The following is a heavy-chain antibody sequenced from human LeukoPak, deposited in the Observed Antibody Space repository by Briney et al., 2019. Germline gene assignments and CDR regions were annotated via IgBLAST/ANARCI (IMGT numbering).Heavy chain of an antibody. Sequence: GPSVQVSCKASGYTFTSYYMHWVRQAPGQGLEWMGIINPSGGSTSYAQKFQGRVTMTRDTSTSTVYMELSSLTSDDTAIYYCATEDYEVHWQYWIFDLWGRGTLIIVSS. CDR1: GYTFTSYY. CDR3: ATEDYEVHWQYWIFDL. D-gene: IGHD3-22*01. V-gene: IGHV1-46*01. J-gene: IGHJ2*01. CDR2: INPSGGST.